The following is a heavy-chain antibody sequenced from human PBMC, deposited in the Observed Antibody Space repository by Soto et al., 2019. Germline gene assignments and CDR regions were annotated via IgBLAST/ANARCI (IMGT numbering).Heavy chain of an antibody. Sequence: QALSLTCSISGDNVSINSAAWNWIRKSKSRGLDLVGRTYYRSKWYNDYAVSVKSRITINPDTSKNQFSLQLNSVTPEDTAVYYCARTPARYCTNGVCYHYYYGMDVWGQGTTVTVSS. D-gene: IGHD2-8*01. V-gene: IGHV6-1*01. CDR2: TYYRSKWYN. CDR1: GDNVSINSAA. CDR3: ARTPARYCTNGVCYHYYYGMDV. J-gene: IGHJ6*02.